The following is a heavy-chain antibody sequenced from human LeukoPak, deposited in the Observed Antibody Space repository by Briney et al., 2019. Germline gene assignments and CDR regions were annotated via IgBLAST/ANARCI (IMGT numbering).Heavy chain of an antibody. J-gene: IGHJ6*02. V-gene: IGHV3-66*01. Sequence: GGSLRLSCAASGVTVSSTYMSWVRQAPGKGLEWVSVIYGGSSTYNADSVKGRFTISRDNSKNTLYLQMNSLRAEDTAVYYCARGDGGKSSGYYYGMDVWGQGTTVTVSS. CDR3: ARGDGGKSSGYYYGMDV. D-gene: IGHD4-23*01. CDR1: GVTVSSTY. CDR2: IYGGSST.